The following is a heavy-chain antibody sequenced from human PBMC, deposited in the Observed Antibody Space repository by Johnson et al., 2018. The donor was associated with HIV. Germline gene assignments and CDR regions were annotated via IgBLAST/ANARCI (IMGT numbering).Heavy chain of an antibody. CDR1: GFTFSSYG. CDR3: ARRRRYGDYFADAFDI. V-gene: IGHV3-33*01. J-gene: IGHJ3*02. Sequence: QVQLVESGGGVVQPGRSLRLSCAASGFTFSSYGMHWVRQAPGKGLEWVAVIWYDGSNKYYADSVKGRFTIPRDNSKNTLYLQMNSLRAEDTALYYCARRRRYGDYFADAFDIWGQGTKVTVSS. CDR2: IWYDGSNK. D-gene: IGHD4-17*01.